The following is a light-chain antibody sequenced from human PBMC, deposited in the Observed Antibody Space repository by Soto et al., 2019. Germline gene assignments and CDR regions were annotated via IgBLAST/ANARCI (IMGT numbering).Light chain of an antibody. CDR2: EVT. J-gene: IGLJ3*02. CDR1: SSDVDGYNY. Sequence: QSALTQPASVSGSPGQSITISCTGNSSDVDGYNYVSWYQQHPGKAPKLMIYEVTNRPSGVSNHFSGSKSGNTASLTISGLQAEDEADYYCSSYTSSIWVFGGGTKLT. CDR3: SSYTSSIWV. V-gene: IGLV2-14*01.